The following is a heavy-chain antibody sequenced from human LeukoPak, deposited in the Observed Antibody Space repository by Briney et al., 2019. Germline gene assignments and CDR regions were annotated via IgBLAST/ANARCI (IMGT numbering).Heavy chain of an antibody. CDR2: IYHVGST. V-gene: IGHV4-4*02. CDR3: AAKQNYGSASGAFDL. J-gene: IGHJ3*01. Sequence: PSGTLSLTCAVSGDSISSPNWWSWVRQPPGKGLEWIGEIYHVGSTNYNPSLKSRVTISVDKSKNQFSLKLSSVTAADTAVYYCAAKQNYGSASGAFDLWGQGTMVTVSS. D-gene: IGHD3-10*01. CDR1: GDSISSPNW.